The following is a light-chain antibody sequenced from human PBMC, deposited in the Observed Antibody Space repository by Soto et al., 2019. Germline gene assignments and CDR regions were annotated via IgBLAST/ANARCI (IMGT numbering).Light chain of an antibody. CDR1: RSNIGSNT. V-gene: IGLV1-44*01. CDR3: GAWDDILNGYV. Sequence: QSVLTQPPSASGTPGQRVTISCSGSRSNIGSNTVNWYQQLPGAAPKVLIQNSNQRPSGVPDRFSGSKSGTSASLAISGLQSGDEADYYCGAWDDILNGYVFGFGTKLTVL. J-gene: IGLJ1*01. CDR2: NSN.